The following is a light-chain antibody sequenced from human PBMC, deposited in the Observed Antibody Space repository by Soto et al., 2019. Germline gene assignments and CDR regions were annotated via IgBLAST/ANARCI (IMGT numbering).Light chain of an antibody. V-gene: IGLV2-14*01. CDR3: SSYTSSSTLYG. CDR1: SSDVGSYTY. J-gene: IGLJ1*01. CDR2: EVN. Sequence: QSVLTQPASVSGSPRQSITISCTGASSDVGSYTYVSWYQQHPGKAPKLMIYEVNNRPSGVSKRFSGSKSGNTASLTISGLQVEDEADYYCSSYTSSSTLYGVGTGTKLTVL.